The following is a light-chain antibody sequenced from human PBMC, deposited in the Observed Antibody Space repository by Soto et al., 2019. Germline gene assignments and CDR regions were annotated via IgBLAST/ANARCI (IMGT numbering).Light chain of an antibody. CDR3: QQSYTTPPIT. Sequence: DIQVTQSPPSMAASVGDRVTITCRASQDIGNWMTWYQQKPGKAPKLLIYSASTLVRRVPSRFSGSGSGTEFTLTISGLQPEDFATYYCQQSYTTPPITFGLGTRLEIK. J-gene: IGKJ5*01. V-gene: IGKV1-12*01. CDR2: SAS. CDR1: QDIGNW.